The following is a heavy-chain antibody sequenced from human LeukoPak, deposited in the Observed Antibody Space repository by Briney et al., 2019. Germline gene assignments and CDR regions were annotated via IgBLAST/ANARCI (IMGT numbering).Heavy chain of an antibody. CDR2: IFNTGRA. V-gene: IGHV4-31*03. D-gene: IGHD2-2*01. CDR3: ARDSTGGDAFDI. Sequence: SETLSLTCTVSGGSISSVGYFWSWIRQNPGKGLEYIGYIFNTGRASYNPSLRSRVTMSVDTPNNQFSLRLISVTAADTAVYYCARDSTGGDAFDIWGQGTMVTVSS. J-gene: IGHJ3*02. CDR1: GGSISSVGYF.